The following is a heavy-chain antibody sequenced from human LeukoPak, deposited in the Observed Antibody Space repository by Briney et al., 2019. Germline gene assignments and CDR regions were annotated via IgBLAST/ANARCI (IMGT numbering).Heavy chain of an antibody. D-gene: IGHD7-27*01. CDR3: ARPGARGLYYFDY. V-gene: IGHV3-7*01. CDR2: IKQDGSEK. Sequence: GGSLRLSCTASVFTFRNYFMSWVRQAPGKGLEWVANIKQDGSEKYYVDSVKGRFTISRDNAKNSLYLQMHSLRAEDTAVYYCARPGARGLYYFDYWGQGTLVTVSS. CDR1: VFTFRNYF. J-gene: IGHJ4*02.